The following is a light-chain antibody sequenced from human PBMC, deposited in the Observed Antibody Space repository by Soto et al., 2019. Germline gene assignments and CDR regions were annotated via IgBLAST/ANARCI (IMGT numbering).Light chain of an antibody. CDR2: SNS. Sequence: QSVLTQPPSAAGTPGQRVTISCSGSTSNIGSNTVNWYQHFPGTAPKLLIYSNSQRPSGVPDRFSGSKSGTSASLAISGLQSEDEADYYCAAWDDSLNGVLFGGGTKLTVL. CDR3: AAWDDSLNGVL. V-gene: IGLV1-44*01. J-gene: IGLJ3*02. CDR1: TSNIGSNT.